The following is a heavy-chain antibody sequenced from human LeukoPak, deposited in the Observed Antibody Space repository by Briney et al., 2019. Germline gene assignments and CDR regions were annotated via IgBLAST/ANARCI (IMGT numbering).Heavy chain of an antibody. V-gene: IGHV1-8*02. J-gene: IGHJ4*02. CDR3: ARVYDSGSYSCPH. CDR1: GGTFSSYD. Sequence: ASVKVSCKASGGTFSSYDINWVRQATGQGLEWMGWMNPNSGNTGYAQKFQGRVTMTRNTSISTAYMELSSLRSEDTAVYYCARVYDSGSYSCPHWGQGTLVTVSS. CDR2: MNPNSGNT. D-gene: IGHD3-10*01.